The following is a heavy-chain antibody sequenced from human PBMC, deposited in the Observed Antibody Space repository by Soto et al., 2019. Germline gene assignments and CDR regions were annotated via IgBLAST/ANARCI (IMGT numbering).Heavy chain of an antibody. CDR2: ISYDGSNK. Sequence: QVQLVESGGGVVQPGTSLRLSCAASGFTFSSYGMHWVRQAPGKGLEWVAVISYDGSNKYYADSVKGRFTISRDNSKNTQYLQMNSLRAEDTAVYYCAKEQGGTTLWGQGTLVTVSS. D-gene: IGHD1-1*01. J-gene: IGHJ4*02. CDR3: AKEQGGTTL. V-gene: IGHV3-30*18. CDR1: GFTFSSYG.